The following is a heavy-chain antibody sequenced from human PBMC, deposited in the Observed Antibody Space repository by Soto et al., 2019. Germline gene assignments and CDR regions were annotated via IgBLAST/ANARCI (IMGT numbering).Heavy chain of an antibody. CDR2: IYYSGST. CDR3: ASSSWYPQDAFDI. D-gene: IGHD6-13*01. Sequence: QVQLQESGPGLVKPSETLSLTCTVSGGSISSYYWSWIRQPPGKGLEWIGYIYYSGSTNYNPSLKSRVNISVDTSKNQFSLQLSSVTAADTAVYYCASSSWYPQDAFDIWGQGTMVTVSS. CDR1: GGSISSYY. J-gene: IGHJ3*02. V-gene: IGHV4-59*01.